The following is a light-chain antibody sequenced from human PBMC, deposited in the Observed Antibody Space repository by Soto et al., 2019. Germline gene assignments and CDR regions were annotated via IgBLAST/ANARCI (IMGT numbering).Light chain of an antibody. CDR1: SGFVRSFSL. J-gene: IGLJ1*01. CDR2: EGH. V-gene: IGLV2-23*01. CDR3: CLYIGATTDV. Sequence: QSVPAQPASVSGSPGQSLTISCTGTSGFVRSFSLGSWYQQHPGKAPKVMISEGHRRPSGVPDRFSGSTSVNSASLTISGLQADDEADYYGCLYIGATTDVFGTGTKVTVL.